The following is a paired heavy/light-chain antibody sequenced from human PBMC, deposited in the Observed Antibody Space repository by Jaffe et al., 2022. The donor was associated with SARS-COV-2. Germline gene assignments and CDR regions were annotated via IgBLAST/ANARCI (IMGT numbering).Light chain of an antibody. CDR1: SSNIGSNT. CDR3: AAWDDSLNGVI. CDR2: INN. Sequence: QSVLTQPPSASGTPGQRVTISCSGSSSNIGSNTVNWYQQLPGTAPKLLIYINNQRPSGVPDRFSGSKSGTSASLAISGLQSDDEADYYCAAWDDSLNGVIFGGGTKLTVL. V-gene: IGLV1-44*01. J-gene: IGLJ2*01.
Heavy chain of an antibody. CDR3: ARDGPPSGCSGGSCYLARAGIWES. D-gene: IGHD2-15*01. V-gene: IGHV1-18*01. J-gene: IGHJ4*02. Sequence: QVQLVQSGAEVKKPGASVKVSCKASGYTFSNYGISWVRQAPGQGLEWMGWISAYNGNTNYAQKLQGRVTMTTDTSTSTAYMELRSLTSDDTAVYYCARDGPPSGCSGGSCYLARAGIWESWGQGTLVTVSS. CDR1: GYTFSNYG. CDR2: ISAYNGNT.